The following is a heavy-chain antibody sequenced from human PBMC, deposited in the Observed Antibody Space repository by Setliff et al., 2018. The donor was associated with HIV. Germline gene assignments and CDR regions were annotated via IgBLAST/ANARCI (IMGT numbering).Heavy chain of an antibody. CDR3: ARGLTAISGYYYMDV. V-gene: IGHV4-31*01. Sequence: TLSLTCTVSGGSISSGGYYWSWIRQHPGKGLEWIGYIYYSGSTYYNPSLKSLVTISVDTSKNQFSLKLSSVTAADTAVYYCARGLTAISGYYYMDVWGKGTTVTVSS. J-gene: IGHJ6*03. CDR1: GGSISSGGYY. D-gene: IGHD2-21*02. CDR2: IYYSGST.